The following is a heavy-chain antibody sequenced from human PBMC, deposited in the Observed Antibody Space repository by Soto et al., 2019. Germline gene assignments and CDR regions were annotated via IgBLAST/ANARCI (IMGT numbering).Heavy chain of an antibody. D-gene: IGHD5-12*01. V-gene: IGHV3-23*01. CDR3: AKNIGGFSGYANFDY. CDR2: ITAGGFNT. Sequence: EVQLLESGGDLVQPGGSLRLSCVASGFTFSNDDLGWVRQASGKGLEWVSAITAGGFNTYYADSVKGRFTISRDNSKNTLYLQMNSLRAEDTAVYYCAKNIGGFSGYANFDYWGQGTLVTVSS. J-gene: IGHJ4*02. CDR1: GFTFSNDD.